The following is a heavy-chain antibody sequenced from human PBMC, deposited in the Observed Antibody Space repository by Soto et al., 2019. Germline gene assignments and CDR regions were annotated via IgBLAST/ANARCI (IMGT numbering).Heavy chain of an antibody. CDR3: AKDGRNGYNLFY. CDR2: IYHSGST. J-gene: IGHJ4*02. D-gene: IGHD5-12*01. CDR1: GDSISSGGW. V-gene: IGHV4-4*02. Sequence: QVQLQESGPGVVKPSGTLSLTCAVSGDSISSGGWWSWVRQPPGKGLGWIGEIYHSGSTNYNPSLKSRVTILVGMSKNHFSLNLNCVYVADTAIYYCAKDGRNGYNLFYWGQGTRVTVSS.